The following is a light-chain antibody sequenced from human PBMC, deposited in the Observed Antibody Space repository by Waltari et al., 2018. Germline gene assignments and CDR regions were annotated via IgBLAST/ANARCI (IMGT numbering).Light chain of an antibody. V-gene: IGKV2-28*01. Sequence: DIVMTQSPLSLPVPPGEPASISCRSSQSLQHSNGYNYLEWYLQKPGQAPQLMIYLGSNRASGVPDRFSGSESGTDFTLKISRVEAEDVGAYYCMQSLQTPYTFGQGTKLEIK. CDR3: MQSLQTPYT. J-gene: IGKJ2*01. CDR2: LGS. CDR1: QSLQHSNGYNY.